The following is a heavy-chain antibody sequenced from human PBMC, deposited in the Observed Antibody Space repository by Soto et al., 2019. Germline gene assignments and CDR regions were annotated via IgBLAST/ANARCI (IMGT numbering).Heavy chain of an antibody. Sequence: SETLSLTCAVYGGSFSAYYWSWVRQPPGKGLEWIGEIIHSESTKYNPSLKSRVTISVDTSKDQFSLKLSSVTAADTAVYYCARQRPTDGRWEFANYYGMDVWGQGTPVTVSS. V-gene: IGHV4-34*12. CDR2: IIHSEST. CDR3: ARQRPTDGRWEFANYYGMDV. J-gene: IGHJ6*02. CDR1: GGSFSAYY. D-gene: IGHD1-26*01.